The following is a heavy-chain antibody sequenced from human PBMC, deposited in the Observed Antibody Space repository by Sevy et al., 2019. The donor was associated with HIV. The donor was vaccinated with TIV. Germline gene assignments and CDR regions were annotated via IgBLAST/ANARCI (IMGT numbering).Heavy chain of an antibody. CDR3: ARDRVYYYGSGSYTYYFDY. CDR2: IKQDGSEK. V-gene: IGHV3-7*01. CDR1: GFTFSSYW. J-gene: IGHJ4*02. D-gene: IGHD3-10*01. Sequence: GGSLRLSCAASGFTFSSYWMSWVRQAPGKGLERVANIKQDGSEKYYVDSVKGRFTISRDNAKNSLYLQMNSLRAEDTAVYYCARDRVYYYGSGSYTYYFDYWGQGTLVTVSS.